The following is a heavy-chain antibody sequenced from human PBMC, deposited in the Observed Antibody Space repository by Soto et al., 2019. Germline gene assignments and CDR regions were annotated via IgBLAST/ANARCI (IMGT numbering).Heavy chain of an antibody. J-gene: IGHJ4*02. Sequence: EVQLLESGGGLVQPGGSLRLSCAASGFTFSSYAMSWVRQAPGKGLEWVSAISGSGGSTYYADSVKGRFTISRDNSKNTLYLQMNSLRAEDPAVYYCARCRLSSAHFAYWGQGTLVTVSS. CDR3: ARCRLSSAHFAY. D-gene: IGHD6-6*01. CDR1: GFTFSSYA. CDR2: ISGSGGST. V-gene: IGHV3-23*01.